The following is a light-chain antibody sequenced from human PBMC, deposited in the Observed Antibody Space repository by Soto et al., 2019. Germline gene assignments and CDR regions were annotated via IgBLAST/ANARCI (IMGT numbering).Light chain of an antibody. Sequence: EIVMTQSPPTLSVSPGGRVTLSCRASQSVRNNFAWYQQKPGQAPRLLIYDASTRATGIPARFSGSGSGTEFTLTISSLQSEDFAVYYCQQCNSWPYTFGQGTKVDIK. CDR3: QQCNSWPYT. CDR2: DAS. V-gene: IGKV3-15*01. J-gene: IGKJ2*01. CDR1: QSVRNN.